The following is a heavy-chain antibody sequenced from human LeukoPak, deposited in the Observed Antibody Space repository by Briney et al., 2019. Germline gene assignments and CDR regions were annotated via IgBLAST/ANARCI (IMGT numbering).Heavy chain of an antibody. CDR1: GYTFTGYY. CDR3: AMGGYYRVYFDY. CDR2: INPNSGGT. V-gene: IGHV1-2*06. Sequence: ASVKVSCKASGYTFTGYYMHWVRQAPGQGLEWMGRINPNSGGTNYAQKFQGRVTMTRDTSISTAYMELSRLRSEDTAVYYCAMGGYYRVYFDYWGQGTLVTVSS. D-gene: IGHD3-10*01. J-gene: IGHJ4*02.